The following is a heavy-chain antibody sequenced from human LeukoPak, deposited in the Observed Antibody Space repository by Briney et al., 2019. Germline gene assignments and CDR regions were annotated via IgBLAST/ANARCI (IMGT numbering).Heavy chain of an antibody. V-gene: IGHV3-21*01. CDR2: ISSSSSYI. CDR3: ARDQPTYDFWSGYYYYYMDV. J-gene: IGHJ6*03. Sequence: PGGSLRLSCAASGFTFSSYSMNWVRQAPGKGLEWVSSISSSSSYIYYADSVKGRFTISRDNAKNSLYLQMNSLRAEDTAVYYCARDQPTYDFWSGYYYYYMDVWGKGTTVTVPS. D-gene: IGHD3-3*01. CDR1: GFTFSSYS.